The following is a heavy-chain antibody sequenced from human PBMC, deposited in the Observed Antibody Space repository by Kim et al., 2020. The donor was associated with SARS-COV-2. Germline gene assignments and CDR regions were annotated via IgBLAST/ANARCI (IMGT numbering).Heavy chain of an antibody. J-gene: IGHJ6*03. V-gene: IGHV1-69*04. CDR2: IIPILGIA. Sequence: SVKVSCKASGGTFSSYAISWVRQAPGQGLEWMGRIIPILGIANYAQKFQGRVTITADKSTSTAYMELSSLRSEDTAVYYCASQRAYYDFWSSYYYYYMDVWGKGTTVTVSS. CDR3: ASQRAYYDFWSSYYYYYMDV. D-gene: IGHD3-3*01. CDR1: GGTFSSYA.